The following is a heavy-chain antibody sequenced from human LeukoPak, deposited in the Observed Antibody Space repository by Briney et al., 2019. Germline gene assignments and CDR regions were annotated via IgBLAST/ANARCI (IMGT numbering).Heavy chain of an antibody. CDR1: GFAFSDYY. V-gene: IGHV3-11*03. D-gene: IGHD6-19*01. Sequence: RPGGSLRLSCAASGFAFSDYYMSWVRQAPGKGLEWLSYISITSSYTNYADSLKGRFTISRDNAKDSLYLQINSLRAEDTAVYYCARFYSSGWYGMDVFDVWGQGTMVTVSA. CDR2: ISITSSYT. J-gene: IGHJ3*01. CDR3: ARFYSSGWYGMDVFDV.